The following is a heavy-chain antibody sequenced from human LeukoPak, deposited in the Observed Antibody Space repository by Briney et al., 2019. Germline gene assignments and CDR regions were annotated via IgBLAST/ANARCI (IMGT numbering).Heavy chain of an antibody. D-gene: IGHD2-21*02. CDR3: ARDLGSGDHGLLV. J-gene: IGHJ4*02. V-gene: IGHV3-48*01. CDR2: ISRTGTTV. Sequence: GGSLRLSCAASGFNFNSYTMNGVRQAPGKGLEWIAYISRTGTTVYYADSVKGRFTISRDNAKNSLYLQMNSLRSEDTGLYFCARDLGSGDHGLLVWGQGTLLPVSS. CDR1: GFNFNSYT.